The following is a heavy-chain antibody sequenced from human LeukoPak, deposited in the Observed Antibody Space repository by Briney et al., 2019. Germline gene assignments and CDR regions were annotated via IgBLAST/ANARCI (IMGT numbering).Heavy chain of an antibody. D-gene: IGHD4-17*01. CDR3: VRGPHYGAYTDYFDS. Sequence: GGSLRLSCAASGFTFSRHWMSWVRQAPGKGLEWVATIKQGGSENYYVDSVKGRFAISRDDANNSLYLQMNGLRVEDTALYYCVRGPHYGAYTDYFDSWGQGTLVTVSS. CDR1: GFTFSRHW. CDR2: IKQGGSEN. J-gene: IGHJ4*02. V-gene: IGHV3-7*01.